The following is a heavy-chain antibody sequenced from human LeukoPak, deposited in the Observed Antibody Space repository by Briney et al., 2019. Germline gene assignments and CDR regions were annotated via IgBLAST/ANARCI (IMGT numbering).Heavy chain of an antibody. J-gene: IGHJ6*03. CDR1: GGSISSGSYY. CDR3: ARAQTCSGGSCYSWYYYYYMDV. Sequence: SQTLSLTCTVSGGSISSGSYYWSWIRQPAGKGLEWIGRIYTSGSTNYNPSLKSRVTISVDTSKNQFSLKLSSVTAADTAVYYCARAQTCSGGSCYSWYYYYYMDVWGKGTTVTVPS. D-gene: IGHD2-15*01. CDR2: IYTSGST. V-gene: IGHV4-61*02.